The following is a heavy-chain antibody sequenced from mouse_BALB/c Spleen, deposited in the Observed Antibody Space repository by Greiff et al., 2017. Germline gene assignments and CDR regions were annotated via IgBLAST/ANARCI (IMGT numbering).Heavy chain of an antibody. Sequence: EVQLVESGGGLVQPGGSLRLSCATSGFTFTDYYMSWVRQPPGKALEWLGFIRNKANGYTTEYSASVKGRFTISRDNSQSILYLQMNTLRAEDSATYYCARDGGFAYWGQGTLVTVSA. CDR1: GFTFTDYY. CDR3: ARDGGFAY. J-gene: IGHJ3*01. CDR2: IRNKANGYTT. V-gene: IGHV7-3*02.